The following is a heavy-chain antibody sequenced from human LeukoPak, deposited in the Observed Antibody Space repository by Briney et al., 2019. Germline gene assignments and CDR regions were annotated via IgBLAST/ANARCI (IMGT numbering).Heavy chain of an antibody. D-gene: IGHD2-2*01. CDR1: GGSISSSNW. Sequence: PSGTPSLTCAVAGGSISSSNWWNWVRQPPGKGLEWIGEIYHSGTTNYNPSLKSRVTISVDKSKNQLSLKLISVTAADTAVYYCARDLRFCSDTRCFDWFDPWGQGTLVTVSS. CDR3: ARDLRFCSDTRCFDWFDP. J-gene: IGHJ5*02. V-gene: IGHV4-4*02. CDR2: IYHSGTT.